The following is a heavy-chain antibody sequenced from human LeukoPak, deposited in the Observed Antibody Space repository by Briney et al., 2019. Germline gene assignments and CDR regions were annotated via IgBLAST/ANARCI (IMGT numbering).Heavy chain of an antibody. CDR1: GGTFSSYA. Sequence: ASVKVSCKASGGTFSSYAISWVRQAPGQGLEWMGGIIPIFGTANYVQKFQGRVTITTDESTSTAYMELSSLRSEDTAVYYCARDKGDIVVVPVVNWFDPWGQGTLVTVSS. D-gene: IGHD2-2*01. J-gene: IGHJ5*02. V-gene: IGHV1-69*05. CDR2: IIPIFGTA. CDR3: ARDKGDIVVVPVVNWFDP.